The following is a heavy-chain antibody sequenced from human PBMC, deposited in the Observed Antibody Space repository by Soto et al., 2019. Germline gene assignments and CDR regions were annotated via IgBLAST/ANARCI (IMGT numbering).Heavy chain of an antibody. V-gene: IGHV3-23*01. CDR3: AKHRGAYCSGDCYVDF. J-gene: IGHJ4*02. CDR2: ITGNGVYT. D-gene: IGHD2-21*02. Sequence: EVQLLESGGGLVQPGGSLRLSCAASGFTFNNYAMSWVRQAPGKGLEWVSVITGNGVYTYYADPVKGRFTISRDSSRNTLYLEMNSLRVEDSAQYYCAKHRGAYCSGDCYVDFWGQGTLVTVSS. CDR1: GFTFNNYA.